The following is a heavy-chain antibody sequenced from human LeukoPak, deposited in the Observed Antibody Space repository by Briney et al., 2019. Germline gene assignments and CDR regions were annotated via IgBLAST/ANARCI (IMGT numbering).Heavy chain of an antibody. Sequence: SETLSLTCTVSGGSINNYYWSWIRQPPGKGLEWVASIYYSGSTTYNPSLESRVTISVDTSKNQFSLKLSSVTAADTAIYYCARRVYGGRTSRYFNLWGRGTLVTVSS. D-gene: IGHD4-23*01. J-gene: IGHJ2*01. CDR2: IYYSGST. CDR3: ARRVYGGRTSRYFNL. V-gene: IGHV4-59*01. CDR1: GGSINNYY.